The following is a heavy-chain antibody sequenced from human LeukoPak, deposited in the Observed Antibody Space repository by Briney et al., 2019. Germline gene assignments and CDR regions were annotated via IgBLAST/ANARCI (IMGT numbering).Heavy chain of an antibody. J-gene: IGHJ4*02. CDR2: IYYSGST. Sequence: SETLSLTCTVSGGSISSSSYYWGWIHQPPGKGLEWIGSIYYSGSTYYNPSLKSRVTISVDTSKNQFSLKVTSMTAADTGVYYCTRSFPGIVGAADFWGQGTLVTVSS. V-gene: IGHV4-39*07. CDR1: GGSISSSSYY. CDR3: TRSFPGIVGAADF. D-gene: IGHD1-26*01.